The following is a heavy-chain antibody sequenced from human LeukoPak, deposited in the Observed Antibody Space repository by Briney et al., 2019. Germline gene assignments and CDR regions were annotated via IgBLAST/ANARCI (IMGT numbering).Heavy chain of an antibody. Sequence: ASVKVSCKASGYTFTSYAISWVRQAPGQGLEWMGGIIPIFGTANYAQKFQGRVTITTDESTSTAYMELSSLRSEDTAVYYCARGDSSGYPLDYWGQGTLVTVSS. CDR2: IIPIFGTA. D-gene: IGHD3-22*01. J-gene: IGHJ4*02. CDR3: ARGDSSGYPLDY. V-gene: IGHV1-69*05. CDR1: GYTFTSYA.